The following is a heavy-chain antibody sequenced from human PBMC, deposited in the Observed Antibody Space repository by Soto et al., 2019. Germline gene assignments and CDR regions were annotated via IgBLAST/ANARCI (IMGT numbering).Heavy chain of an antibody. D-gene: IGHD2-8*02. CDR3: ARDKITGLFDY. CDR1: GGSFSGYY. V-gene: IGHV4-34*01. Sequence: SETLSLTCAVYGGSFSGYYWTWIRQPPGTGLEWIGEINHSGSTNYNPSLKSRVTISVDTSKNQFSLKLTSVTAADTVVYYCARDKITGLFDYWGQGTLVTVSS. J-gene: IGHJ4*02. CDR2: INHSGST.